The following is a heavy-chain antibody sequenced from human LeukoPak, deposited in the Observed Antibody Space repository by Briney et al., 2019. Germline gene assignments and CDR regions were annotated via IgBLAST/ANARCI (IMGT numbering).Heavy chain of an antibody. Sequence: SQTLSLTCAISGDSVSSNSVTWNWIRQYPSRGLEWLGRTYYRSTWYNDYAVSVRGRITVNPDTSKNQFSLHLNSVTPEDTAVYYCARRLTQYDCFDPWGQGILVTVSS. D-gene: IGHD2-2*01. V-gene: IGHV6-1*01. CDR3: ARRLTQYDCFDP. CDR2: TYYRSTWYN. J-gene: IGHJ5*02. CDR1: GDSVSSNSVT.